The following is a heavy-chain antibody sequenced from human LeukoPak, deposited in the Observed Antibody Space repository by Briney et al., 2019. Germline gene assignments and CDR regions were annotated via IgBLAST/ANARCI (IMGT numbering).Heavy chain of an antibody. CDR3: ASYYGSGSRFDY. Sequence: GASVKVSCKASGGTFSSYAISWVRQAPGQGLEWMGGIIPIFGTANYAQKFQGRVTITADKSTSTAYMELSSLRSEDTAVYYCASYYGSGSRFDYWGQGTLVTVSS. D-gene: IGHD3-10*01. J-gene: IGHJ4*02. CDR2: IIPIFGTA. V-gene: IGHV1-69*06. CDR1: GGTFSSYA.